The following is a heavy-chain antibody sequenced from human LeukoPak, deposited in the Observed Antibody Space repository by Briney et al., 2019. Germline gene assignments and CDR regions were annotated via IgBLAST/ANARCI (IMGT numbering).Heavy chain of an antibody. CDR2: INQSGST. CDR1: GGSFSTYY. Sequence: PSETLSLTCGVYGGSFSTYYWSWIRQPPGKGLEWIGEINQSGSTNYNPSLKSRVTISVDTTKNQFSLKLSSVTAADTAVYYCTRAKRIIMIRGVITRYFDYWGQGTLVTVSS. V-gene: IGHV4-34*01. CDR3: TRAKRIIMIRGVITRYFDY. J-gene: IGHJ4*02. D-gene: IGHD3-10*01.